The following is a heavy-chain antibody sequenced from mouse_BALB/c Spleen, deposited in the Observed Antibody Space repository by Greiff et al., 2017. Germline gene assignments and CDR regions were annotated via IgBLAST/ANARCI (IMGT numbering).Heavy chain of an antibody. D-gene: IGHD1-2*01. CDR2: IRNKANGYTT. CDR3: ARAHYYGYLWYFDV. J-gene: IGHJ1*01. CDR1: GFTFTDYY. V-gene: IGHV7-3*02. Sequence: EVKLVESGGGLVQPGGSLRLSCATSGFTFTDYYMSWVRQPPGKALEWLGFIRNKANGYTTEYSASVKGRFTISRDNSQSILYLQMNTLRAEDSATYYCARAHYYGYLWYFDVWGAGTTVTVSS.